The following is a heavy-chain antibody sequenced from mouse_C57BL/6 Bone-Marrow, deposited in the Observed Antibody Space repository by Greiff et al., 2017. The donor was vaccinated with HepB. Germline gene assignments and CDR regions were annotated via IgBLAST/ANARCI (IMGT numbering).Heavy chain of an antibody. V-gene: IGHV1-82*01. J-gene: IGHJ4*01. CDR2: IYPGDGDT. CDR3: AREGIYYYGSSYVFGAMDY. D-gene: IGHD1-1*01. CDR1: GYAFSSSW. Sequence: QVHVKQSGPELVKPGASVKISCKASGYAFSSSWMNWVKQRPGKGLEWIGRIYPGDGDTNYNGKFKGKATLTADKSSSTAYMQLSSLTSEDSAVYFCAREGIYYYGSSYVFGAMDYWGQGTSVTVSS.